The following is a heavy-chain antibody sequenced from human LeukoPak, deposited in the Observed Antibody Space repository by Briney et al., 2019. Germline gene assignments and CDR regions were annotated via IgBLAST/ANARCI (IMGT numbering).Heavy chain of an antibody. Sequence: GGSLRLSCAASGFTFSNYWMHWVRQAPGKGLVWVSRINTDGSSTTYADSVKGRFTISRDNAKNTLYLQMNSLSAEDTAVYYCARGYSSSYRIDDWGQGTLVTVSS. V-gene: IGHV3-74*01. CDR3: ARGYSSSYRIDD. D-gene: IGHD6-6*01. J-gene: IGHJ4*02. CDR1: GFTFSNYW. CDR2: INTDGSST.